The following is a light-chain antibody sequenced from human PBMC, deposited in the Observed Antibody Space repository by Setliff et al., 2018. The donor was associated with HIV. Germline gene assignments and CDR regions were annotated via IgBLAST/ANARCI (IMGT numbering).Light chain of an antibody. J-gene: IGLJ1*01. CDR2: YDH. V-gene: IGLV3-21*04. Sequence: SSELTQSPSVSVAPGKTARITCGGDNIGIKSVHWYQQKPGQAPVVVMYYDHDRPSWIPERFSGSNSGNTATLTISRVEVGDEADYYCQVWDSSSDHHVFGTGTKVTVL. CDR1: NIGIKS. CDR3: QVWDSSSDHHV.